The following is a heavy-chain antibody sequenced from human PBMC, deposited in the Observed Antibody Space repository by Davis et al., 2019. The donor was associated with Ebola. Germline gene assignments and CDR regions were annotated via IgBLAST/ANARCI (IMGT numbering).Heavy chain of an antibody. Sequence: AASVTVSCKASGYTFIAYFVHWVRQAPGQGPEYMGMINPTSGDIIYAQKFQGRVTMTRDTSTSTVYMELSSLTSDDTAVYFCARESPSTFWFDPWGQGTLVTVSS. CDR1: GYTFIAYF. V-gene: IGHV1-46*01. CDR3: ARESPSTFWFDP. J-gene: IGHJ5*02. CDR2: INPTSGDI. D-gene: IGHD2/OR15-2a*01.